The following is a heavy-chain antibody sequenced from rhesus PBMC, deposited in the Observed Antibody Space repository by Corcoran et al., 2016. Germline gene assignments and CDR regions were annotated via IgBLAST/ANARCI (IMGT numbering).Heavy chain of an antibody. D-gene: IGHD7-45*01. CDR2: ISGGSGST. CDR1: GYSINSGFY. J-gene: IGHJ4*01. Sequence: QVQLQESGPGLVKPSETLSLTCAVSGYSINSGFYLVWIRQPPGKGLEYIASISGGSGSTNYNPSLKSRVTISNDMSKTQFSLKLTSVTAADTAVYYCARHGLTGGFDYWGQGVLVTVSS. V-gene: IGHV4-99*01. CDR3: ARHGLTGGFDY.